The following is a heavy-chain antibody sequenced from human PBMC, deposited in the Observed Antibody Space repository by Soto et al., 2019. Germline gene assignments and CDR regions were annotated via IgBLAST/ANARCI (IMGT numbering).Heavy chain of an antibody. Sequence: PETLSLTCSVYGGSFSGYYWSWIRQPPGKGLEWIGEINHSGSTNYNPSLKSRVTISVDTYKNQFSLKLSSVTAADTAVYYCAIPGSGSNRGDFDSRGKGALVTVSS. CDR2: INHSGST. CDR3: AIPGSGSNRGDFDS. J-gene: IGHJ4*02. CDR1: GGSFSGYY. D-gene: IGHD3-3*01. V-gene: IGHV4-34*01.